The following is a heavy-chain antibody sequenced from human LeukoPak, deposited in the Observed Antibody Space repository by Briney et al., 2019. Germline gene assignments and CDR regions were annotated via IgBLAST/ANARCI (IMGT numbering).Heavy chain of an antibody. D-gene: IGHD3-22*01. CDR3: ARGRLYDSSGYTLDY. V-gene: IGHV4-34*01. CDR2: INHSGST. Sequence: SETLSLTCAVYGGSFSGYYWSWIRQPPGKGLEWIGEINHSGSTNYNPSLKSRVTISVDTSKNQFSLKLSSVTAADTAVYYCARGRLYDSSGYTLDYWGQGTLVTVSS. J-gene: IGHJ4*02. CDR1: GGSFSGYY.